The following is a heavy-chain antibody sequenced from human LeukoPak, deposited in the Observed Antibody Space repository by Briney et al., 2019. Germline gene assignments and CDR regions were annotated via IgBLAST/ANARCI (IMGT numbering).Heavy chain of an antibody. CDR2: IWYDGSHR. CDR3: VRDNAAADGALDY. D-gene: IGHD5-24*01. J-gene: IGHJ4*02. Sequence: SGRSLRLSCVASGFTFSSHGMHWVRQAPGQGLEWVAVIWYDGSHRYYPDSVKGRFTISRDNSKNTLFLQMDSLRVDDTAVYYCVRDNAAADGALDYWGQGSLVTVSS. V-gene: IGHV3-33*01. CDR1: GFTFSSHG.